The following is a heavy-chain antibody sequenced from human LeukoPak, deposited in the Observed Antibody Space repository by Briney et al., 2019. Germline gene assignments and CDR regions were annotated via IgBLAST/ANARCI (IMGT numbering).Heavy chain of an antibody. Sequence: PGGSLRLSCAASGFTFSSYSMNWVRQAPGKGLEWVSSISSSSSYIYYADSVKGRFTISRDNAKNSLYLQMNSLRAEDTAVYYCAFPVPAGAPNWFDPWGQGTLVTVSS. CDR2: ISSSSSYI. V-gene: IGHV3-21*01. CDR1: GFTFSSYS. CDR3: AFPVPAGAPNWFDP. J-gene: IGHJ5*02. D-gene: IGHD2-2*01.